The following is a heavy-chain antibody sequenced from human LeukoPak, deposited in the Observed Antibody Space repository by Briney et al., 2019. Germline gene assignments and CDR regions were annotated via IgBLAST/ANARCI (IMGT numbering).Heavy chain of an antibody. V-gene: IGHV4-4*02. D-gene: IGHD6-6*01. CDR1: GFTFSSYW. Sequence: PGGSLRLSCAASGFTFSSYWMSWVRQAPGKGLEWIGSIYHSGSTYYNPSLKSRVTISVDTSKNQFSQKLSSVTAADTAVYYCARAGYSSSSPQFDYWGQGTLVTVSS. CDR3: ARAGYSSSSPQFDY. J-gene: IGHJ4*02. CDR2: IYHSGST.